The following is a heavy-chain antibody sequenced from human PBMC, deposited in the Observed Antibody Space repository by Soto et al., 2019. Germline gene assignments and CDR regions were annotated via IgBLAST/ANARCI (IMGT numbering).Heavy chain of an antibody. CDR1: GFTFSNAW. Sequence: GGSLRLSCAASGFTFSNAWMNWVRQAPGKGLEWVGRIKSNTDGGTTDYAAPVKGRFTISRDDSKNTLYLQMNSLKTEDTAVYYCTTDRYSSSSLFDYWGQGTLVTVSS. D-gene: IGHD6-6*01. CDR2: IKSNTDGGTT. CDR3: TTDRYSSSSLFDY. V-gene: IGHV3-15*07. J-gene: IGHJ4*02.